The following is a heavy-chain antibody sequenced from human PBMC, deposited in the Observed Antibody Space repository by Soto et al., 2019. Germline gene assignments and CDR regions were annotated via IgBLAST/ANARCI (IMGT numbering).Heavy chain of an antibody. CDR3: ARERGWYSYFDN. Sequence: PRGSLRPSCAASGFTVSSSYMSWVFQAPGKGLEWVSVIYSGGSTYYADSVKGRFTISRDNSKNTLYLQMNSLRAEDTAVYYCARERGWYSYFDNWGQETLVTV. D-gene: IGHD6-19*01. CDR1: GFTVSSSY. V-gene: IGHV3-53*01. CDR2: IYSGGST. J-gene: IGHJ4*02.